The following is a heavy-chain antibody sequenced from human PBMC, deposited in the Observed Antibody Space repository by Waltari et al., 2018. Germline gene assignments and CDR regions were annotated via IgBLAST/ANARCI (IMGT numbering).Heavy chain of an antibody. CDR3: VRESFGNDI. CDR1: GYPFNDAW. CDR2: IKREIDGGTA. Sequence: QLVESGGGVVKPGEYLSLSCVGSGYPFNDAWMSWVRQAPGKGLEWVGRIKREIDGGTAEYVESVKDRFTISRDDSKNTLYLQMNGLKSEDSAVYFCVRESFGNDIWGQGTLVTVSS. J-gene: IGHJ4*02. D-gene: IGHD3-10*01. V-gene: IGHV3-15*01.